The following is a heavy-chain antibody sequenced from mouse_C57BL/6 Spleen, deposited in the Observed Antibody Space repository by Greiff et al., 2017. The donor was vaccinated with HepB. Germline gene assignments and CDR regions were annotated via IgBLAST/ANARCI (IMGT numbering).Heavy chain of an antibody. J-gene: IGHJ3*01. CDR2: IYPGSGST. D-gene: IGHD2-4*01. Sequence: QVQLQQPGAELVKPGASVKMSCKASGYTFTSYWITWVKQRPGQGLAWIGDIYPGSGSTNYNEKFKSKATLTVDTSSSTAFMQLSSLTSEDSAVYYCARYGGYYDYDGAWFDYWGQGTMVTVSA. CDR1: GYTFTSYW. CDR3: ARYGGYYDYDGAWFDY. V-gene: IGHV1-55*01.